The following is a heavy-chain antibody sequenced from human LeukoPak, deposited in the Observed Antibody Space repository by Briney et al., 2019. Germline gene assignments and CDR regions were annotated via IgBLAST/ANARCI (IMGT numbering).Heavy chain of an antibody. V-gene: IGHV4-39*01. J-gene: IGHJ4*02. CDR1: GRSISSSSYY. D-gene: IGHD3-22*01. Sequence: SETLSLTCTVSGRSISSSSYYWGWIRQPPGKGLEWIGSIYYSGSTYYNPSLKSRVTISVDTSKNQFSLKLSSVTAADTAVYYCAGDYDSSGWYRYWGQGTLVTVSS. CDR2: IYYSGST. CDR3: AGDYDSSGWYRY.